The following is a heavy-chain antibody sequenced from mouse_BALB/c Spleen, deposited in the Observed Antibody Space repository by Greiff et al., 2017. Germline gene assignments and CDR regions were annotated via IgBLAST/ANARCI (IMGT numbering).Heavy chain of an antibody. D-gene: IGHD2-4*01. Sequence: EVQLQQSGPELVKPGASVKISCKASGYTFTDYNMHWVKQSHGKSLEWIGYIYPYNGGTGYNQKFKSKATLTVDNSSSTAYMELRSLTSEDSAVYYCARKNYDYDGYYYAMDYWGQGTSVTVSS. CDR1: GYTFTDYN. V-gene: IGHV1S29*02. J-gene: IGHJ4*01. CDR3: ARKNYDYDGYYYAMDY. CDR2: IYPYNGGT.